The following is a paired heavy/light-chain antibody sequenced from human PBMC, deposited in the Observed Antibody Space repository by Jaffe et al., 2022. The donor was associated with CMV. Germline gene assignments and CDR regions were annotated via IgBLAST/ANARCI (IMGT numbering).Light chain of an antibody. CDR1: QSLVHSDGNTY. Sequence: DIVMTQTPLSSPVTLGQPASISCWSSQSLVHSDGNTYLSWLQQRPGQPPRLLIYKISNRFSGVPDRFSGSGAGTYFTLKISRVEPEDVGVYYCTQATQFPYTFGQGTKLEIK. CDR3: TQATQFPYT. V-gene: IGKV2-24*01. J-gene: IGKJ2*01. CDR2: KIS.
Heavy chain of an antibody. CDR3: GRDCSGGTCYYNKYYMDV. V-gene: IGHV3-48*03. CDR2: ISSSGSTI. J-gene: IGHJ6*03. Sequence: EVQLVESGGGLVQPGGSLRLSCAASGFTFNSYEMNWVRQAPGKGLEWVSYISSSGSTIFYADSVKGRFTISRDNAKNSLYLQMNSLRAEDTAVYYCGRDCSGGTCYYNKYYMDVWGKGTTVTVSS. D-gene: IGHD2-15*01. CDR1: GFTFNSYE.